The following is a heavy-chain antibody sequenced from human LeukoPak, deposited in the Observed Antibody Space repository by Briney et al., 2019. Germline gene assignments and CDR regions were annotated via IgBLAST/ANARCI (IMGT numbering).Heavy chain of an antibody. CDR2: ISAYNGNT. V-gene: IGHV1-18*01. J-gene: IGHJ3*02. CDR1: GYTFTSYG. Sequence: ASVKVSCKASGYTFTSYGISWVRQAPGQGLEWMGWISAYNGNTNYAQKFQGRVTMTRNTSISTAYMELSSLRSEDTAVYYCASAYDSSGSYAFDIWGQGTMVTVSS. D-gene: IGHD3-22*01. CDR3: ASAYDSSGSYAFDI.